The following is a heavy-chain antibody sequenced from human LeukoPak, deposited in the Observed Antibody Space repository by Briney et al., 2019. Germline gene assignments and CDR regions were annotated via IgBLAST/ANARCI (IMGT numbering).Heavy chain of an antibody. CDR3: AKRGRLYYLDV. CDR2: ISYDGSDK. Sequence: GGSLRLSCAASGFIFRSYGMHWVRQAPGKGLEWVALISYDGSDKYYADSVKGRFTISRDNSNNTLYLQMHSLRAEDTAVYYCAKRGRLYYLDVWGKGTTVTVSS. J-gene: IGHJ6*03. CDR1: GFIFRSYG. D-gene: IGHD5-12*01. V-gene: IGHV3-30*18.